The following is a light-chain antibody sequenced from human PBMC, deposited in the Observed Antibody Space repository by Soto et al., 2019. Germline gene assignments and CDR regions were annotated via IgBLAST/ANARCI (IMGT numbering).Light chain of an antibody. CDR1: QSISSW. J-gene: IGKJ1*01. CDR3: QQYNTCT. V-gene: IGKV1-5*03. Sequence: DIQMTQSPYTLSASIGDRVTITCRASQSISSWLAWYQQKPGKAPKLLIYRASILEIGVPSRFSGSGSGTEFTLTITSLQPDDFATYYCQQYNTCTFGQGTKVEIK. CDR2: RAS.